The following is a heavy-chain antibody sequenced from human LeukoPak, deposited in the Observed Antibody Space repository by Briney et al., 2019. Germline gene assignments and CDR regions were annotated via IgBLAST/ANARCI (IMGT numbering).Heavy chain of an antibody. CDR2: VYNTGTT. D-gene: IGHD5/OR15-5a*01. CDR1: GGFATYYG. V-gene: IGHV4-59*02. CDR3: ARDLVSTGPYYYSMDI. Sequence: SETLSLTCTVSGGFATYYGWSWIRQPPGKGLEWIGFVYNTGTTKYNPSLKSRVTISRDTSRNQFSLKLTSVTAADTAVYYCARDLVSTGPYYYSMDIWGQGITVTVSS. J-gene: IGHJ6*02.